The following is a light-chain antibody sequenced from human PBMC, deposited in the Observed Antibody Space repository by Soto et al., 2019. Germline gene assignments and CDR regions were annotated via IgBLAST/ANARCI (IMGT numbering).Light chain of an antibody. Sequence: EIVLTQTPGTVSLSPGERATLSCRASQSVRSTYFAWYQHKPGQAPRLLIFDASTRATGIPGRFSGSGSGTDFTLIISSLEPEDFAFYYCQQGNTWPWTFGQGTKVDIK. CDR1: QSVRSTY. CDR2: DAS. J-gene: IGKJ1*01. CDR3: QQGNTWPWT. V-gene: IGKV3D-20*02.